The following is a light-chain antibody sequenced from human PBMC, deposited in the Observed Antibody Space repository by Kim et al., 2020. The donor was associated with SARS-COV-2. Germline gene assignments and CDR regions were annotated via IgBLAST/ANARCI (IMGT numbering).Light chain of an antibody. Sequence: APGQTARLTWGGANMASKSVHWYQQKPGQAPVVVIYYDSDRPSGIPARFSGSNSGNTATLSISGVEAGDEADYFCQVWDSGSDHPVFGGGTKLTVL. CDR2: YDS. V-gene: IGLV3-21*04. CDR3: QVWDSGSDHPV. CDR1: NMASKS. J-gene: IGLJ2*01.